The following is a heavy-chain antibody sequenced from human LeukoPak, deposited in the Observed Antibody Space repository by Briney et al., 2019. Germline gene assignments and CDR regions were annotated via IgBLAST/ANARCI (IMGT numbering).Heavy chain of an antibody. CDR2: VHYSGST. CDR1: GDSIRSYY. CDR3: ATRDDYFDY. Sequence: SETLSLTCTVSGDSIRSYYWNWIRQPPGKGLEWIGYVHYSGSTNYNPSLKSRVTISLDTSKNQVSLRLSSVTAADTAVYYCATRDDYFDYWGQGTLVTVSS. J-gene: IGHJ4*02. V-gene: IGHV4-59*01.